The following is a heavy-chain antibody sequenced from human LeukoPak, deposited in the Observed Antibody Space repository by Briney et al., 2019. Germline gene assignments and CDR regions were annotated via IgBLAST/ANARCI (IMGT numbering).Heavy chain of an antibody. CDR3: ARGDFDWFNWFDP. CDR2: ISSSGSTI. J-gene: IGHJ5*02. D-gene: IGHD3-9*01. V-gene: IGHV3-48*03. CDR1: GFTFSSYE. Sequence: GGSLRLSCAASGFTFSSYEMNWVRQAPGKGLEWVSYISSSGSTIYYADSVKGRFTISGDNAKNSLYLQMNSLRAEDTAVYYCARGDFDWFNWFDPWGQGTLVTVSS.